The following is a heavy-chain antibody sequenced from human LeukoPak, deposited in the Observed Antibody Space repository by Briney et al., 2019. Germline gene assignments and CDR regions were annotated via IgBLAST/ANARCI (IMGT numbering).Heavy chain of an antibody. CDR2: ISYDGSNK. CDR3: ARATNSIHNSGWYFDY. CDR1: GFTFSGYA. D-gene: IGHD6-19*01. J-gene: IGHJ4*02. V-gene: IGHV3-30*04. Sequence: GRSLRLSCAASGFTFSGYAMHWVRQAPGKGLEWVAVISYDGSNKYYADSVKGRFTISRDDSKNSLYLQMNSLRAEDTAVYYCARATNSIHNSGWYFDYWGQGTLVTVSS.